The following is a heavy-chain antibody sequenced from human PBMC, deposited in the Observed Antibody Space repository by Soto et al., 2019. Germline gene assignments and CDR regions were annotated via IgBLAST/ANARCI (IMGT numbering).Heavy chain of an antibody. CDR1: GFTFSSYK. CDR2: ICRSGRSV. V-gene: IGHV3-48*03. J-gene: IGHJ6*01. Sequence: PGGSLRLSCVASGFTFSSYKMAWVRQALGKGLEWVSDICRSGRSVYNADSVNGRFTISRDDARNTVLLQMNSLRVEDTAVYYCAIIRRTFDLYGLDAWGQGTTVTVSS. CDR3: AIIRRTFDLYGLDA.